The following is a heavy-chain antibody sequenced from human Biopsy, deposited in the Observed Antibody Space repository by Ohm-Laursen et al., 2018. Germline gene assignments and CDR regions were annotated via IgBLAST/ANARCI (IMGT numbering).Heavy chain of an antibody. CDR2: INGSGGST. J-gene: IGHJ5*02. Sequence: GSLRLSCTASGFTFSSHAMSWVRQAPGKGPECVSVINGSGGSTYYADPVKGRFTISRDNSRNTLYLQMNSLRADDAAMYSCARDLYDFCGGCPFDPWGQGTLVTVSP. CDR3: ARDLYDFCGGCPFDP. V-gene: IGHV3-23*01. CDR1: GFTFSSHA. D-gene: IGHD3-3*01.